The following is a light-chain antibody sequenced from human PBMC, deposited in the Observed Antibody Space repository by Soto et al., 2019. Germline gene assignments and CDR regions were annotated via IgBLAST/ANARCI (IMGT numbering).Light chain of an antibody. Sequence: QSVVTQPPPVSGAPGQRVTISCTGSSSNIGAGYDVHWYQQLPGTAPKLLIYGNNNRPSGVPDRFSGSKSGTSASLAITGLHAEDDADYYCQSDDTSPRAPVFGGGPKLTVL. CDR1: SSNIGAGYD. J-gene: IGLJ2*01. V-gene: IGLV1-40*01. CDR2: GNN. CDR3: QSDDTSPRAPV.